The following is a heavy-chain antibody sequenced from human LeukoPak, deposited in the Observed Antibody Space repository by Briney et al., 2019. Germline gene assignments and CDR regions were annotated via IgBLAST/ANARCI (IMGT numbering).Heavy chain of an antibody. V-gene: IGHV3-30*18. Sequence: GGSLRLSCAASGFTFSSYGMHWVRQAPGKGLEWVAVISYDGSNKYYADSVKGRFTISRDNSKNTLYLQMNSLRAEDTAVYYFAKTGWVPLLSLDYWGQGTLVTVSS. CDR3: AKTGWVPLLSLDY. J-gene: IGHJ4*02. D-gene: IGHD5-18*01. CDR1: GFTFSSYG. CDR2: ISYDGSNK.